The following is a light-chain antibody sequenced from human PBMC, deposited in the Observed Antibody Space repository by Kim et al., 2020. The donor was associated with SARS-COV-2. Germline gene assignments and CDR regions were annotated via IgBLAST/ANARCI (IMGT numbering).Light chain of an antibody. V-gene: IGLV2-14*04. CDR1: SSDVGGYNH. Sequence: GHAITISGTGTSSDVGGYNHVSWYQQHPGKAPKLMIYDVSKWPSGVSNRFSGSKSGNTASLTISWLQAEDEADYYCSSLTSSITYVFGTGTKVTVL. J-gene: IGLJ1*01. CDR2: DVS. CDR3: SSLTSSITYV.